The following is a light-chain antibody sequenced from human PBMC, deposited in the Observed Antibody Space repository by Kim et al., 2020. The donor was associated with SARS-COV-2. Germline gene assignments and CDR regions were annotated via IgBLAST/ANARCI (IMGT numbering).Light chain of an antibody. CDR2: DAS. Sequence: SWCPGERATRSCRASQSVSSYVAWYQQKPGQAPRLLIYDASNRATGIPARFSGSGSGTDFTLTISSLEPEDFEVYYCQQRNSWPLTFGGGTKLEI. CDR1: QSVSSY. V-gene: IGKV3-11*01. CDR3: QQRNSWPLT. J-gene: IGKJ4*01.